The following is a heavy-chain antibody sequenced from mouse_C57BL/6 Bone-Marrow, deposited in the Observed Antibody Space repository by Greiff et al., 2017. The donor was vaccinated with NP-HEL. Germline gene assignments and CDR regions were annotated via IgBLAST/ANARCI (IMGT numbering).Heavy chain of an antibody. Sequence: EVHLVESGGGLVQSGRSLRLSCATSGFTFSDFYMEWVRQAPGKGLEWIAASRNKANDYTTEYSASVKGRFIVSRDTSQSILYLQMNALRAEDTAIYYCARDAIYYGNPSYWYFDVWGTGTTVTVSS. CDR3: ARDAIYYGNPSYWYFDV. J-gene: IGHJ1*03. CDR2: SRNKANDYTT. CDR1: GFTFSDFY. V-gene: IGHV7-1*01. D-gene: IGHD2-1*01.